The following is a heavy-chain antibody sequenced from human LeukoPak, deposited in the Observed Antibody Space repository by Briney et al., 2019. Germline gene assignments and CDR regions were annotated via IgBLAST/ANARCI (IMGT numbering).Heavy chain of an antibody. CDR3: ARDSTGTTGY. CDR2: ISSSSSYI. Sequence: GGSLRLSCAASGFTFSSYSMNWVRQAPGKGLEWVSSISSSSSYIYYADSVKGRFTISRDNAKNSLYLQMNGLRAEDTAVYYCARDSTGTTGYWGQGTLVTVSS. CDR1: GFTFSSYS. D-gene: IGHD1-1*01. V-gene: IGHV3-21*01. J-gene: IGHJ4*02.